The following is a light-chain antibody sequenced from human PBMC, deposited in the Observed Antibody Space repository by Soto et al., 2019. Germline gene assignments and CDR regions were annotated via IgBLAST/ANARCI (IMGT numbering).Light chain of an antibody. CDR2: EVS. CDR1: SSAIGNYNY. Sequence: QSVLTQPPSVSGSPGQSVTISCTGTSSAIGNYNYVSWYQQAPGTAPKLMIFEVSNRPSGVPDRFSGSKSGNTASLTISGLQAEDEADYYCASNTGTRVFGGGTKVTVL. CDR3: ASNTGTRV. V-gene: IGLV2-18*02. J-gene: IGLJ3*02.